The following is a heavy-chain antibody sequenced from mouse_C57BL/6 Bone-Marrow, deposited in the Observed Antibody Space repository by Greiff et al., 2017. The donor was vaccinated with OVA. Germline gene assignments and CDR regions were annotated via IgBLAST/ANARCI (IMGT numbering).Heavy chain of an antibody. J-gene: IGHJ2*01. CDR1: GFNIKNPY. V-gene: IGHV14-3*01. CDR3: DRKGRLLPYYFDD. Sequence: VQLQQSVAELVRPGASVKLSCTASGFNIKNPYMHWVKQRPEQGLEWIGRIDPANGNTKYAPKFQGKATITADTSSNTAYLQLSSLTSEDTAIYYCDRKGRLLPYYFDDWGQGTTLTVSS. CDR2: IDPANGNT. D-gene: IGHD2-3*01.